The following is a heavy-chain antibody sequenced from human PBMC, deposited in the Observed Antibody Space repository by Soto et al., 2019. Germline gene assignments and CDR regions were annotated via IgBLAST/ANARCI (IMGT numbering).Heavy chain of an antibody. D-gene: IGHD3-3*01. CDR2: IVPNVGTV. V-gene: IGHV1-69*06. J-gene: IGHJ4*03. CDR1: GGTLSSFINYP. Sequence: GASVKVSCKASGGTLSSFINYPINWVRQAPGQGLEWMGGIVPNVGTVNYAQKFQGRVTVTADKSTGTAYMELSSLRSEDTALYYCARRDTSGFLRYFDNWAQGTLVTVSS. CDR3: ARRDTSGFLRYFDN.